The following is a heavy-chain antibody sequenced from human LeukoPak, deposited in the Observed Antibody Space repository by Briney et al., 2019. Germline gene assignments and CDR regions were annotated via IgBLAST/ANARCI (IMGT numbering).Heavy chain of an antibody. CDR3: AKYGKYYYDSSGYSDA. D-gene: IGHD3-22*01. V-gene: IGHV3-23*01. Sequence: GGSLRLSCVASGFTFSSYAMSWVRQAPGKGLEWASAISSSGGSTNYADSVKGRFTISRDNSKNTLYLQMNSLRVEDTAVYYCAKYGKYYYDSSGYSDAWGQGALVTVSS. J-gene: IGHJ5*02. CDR1: GFTFSSYA. CDR2: ISSSGGST.